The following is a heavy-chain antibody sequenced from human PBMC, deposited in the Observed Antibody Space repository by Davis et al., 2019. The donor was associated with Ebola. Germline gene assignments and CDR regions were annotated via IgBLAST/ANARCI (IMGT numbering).Heavy chain of an antibody. D-gene: IGHD1-7*01. CDR1: GGSMSNYY. Sequence: SETLSLTCTVSGGSMSNYYWSWIRQSPGKGLEWIGYIYYSGNTNYNPAFKSRATISVDPSKNQFSLKLSSVTAADTAVYYCARRLELLQGVWDYYLDYWGPGTLVTVSS. CDR2: IYYSGNT. J-gene: IGHJ4*02. CDR3: ARRLELLQGVWDYYLDY. V-gene: IGHV4-59*08.